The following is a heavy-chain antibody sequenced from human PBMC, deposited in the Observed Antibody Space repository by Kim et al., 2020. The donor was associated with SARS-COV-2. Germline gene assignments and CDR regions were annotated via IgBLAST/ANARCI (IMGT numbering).Heavy chain of an antibody. CDR1: GFTFGDYA. J-gene: IGHJ4*02. CDR3: TRASVLLWFGESIDY. V-gene: IGHV3-49*04. Sequence: GGSLRLSCTASGFTFGDYAMSWVRQAPGKGLEWVGFIRSKAYGGTTEYAASVKGRFTISRDDSKSIAYLQMNSLKTEDTAVYYCTRASVLLWFGESIDYWGQGTLVTVSS. CDR2: IRSKAYGGTT. D-gene: IGHD3-10*01.